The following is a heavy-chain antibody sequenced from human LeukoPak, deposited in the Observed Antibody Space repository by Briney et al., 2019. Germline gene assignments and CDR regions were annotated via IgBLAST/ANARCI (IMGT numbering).Heavy chain of an antibody. J-gene: IGHJ4*02. CDR2: INHSGST. Sequence: SETLSLTCAVYGGSFSGYYWSWIRQPPGKGLEWIGEINHSGSTNYNPSLKSRVTISVDTSKNQFSLKLSSVTAADTAVYYCCGSSGYYYRGMFDYWGQGTLVTASS. CDR1: GGSFSGYY. CDR3: CGSSGYYYRGMFDY. V-gene: IGHV4-34*01. D-gene: IGHD3-22*01.